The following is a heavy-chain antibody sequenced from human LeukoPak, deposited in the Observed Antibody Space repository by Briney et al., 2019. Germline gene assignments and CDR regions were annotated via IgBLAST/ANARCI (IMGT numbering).Heavy chain of an antibody. CDR3: ARDRGLGYCSGGSCYSWWFDP. D-gene: IGHD2-15*01. J-gene: IGHJ5*02. V-gene: IGHV1-18*01. CDR1: GYTFTSYG. CDR2: ICAYNGNT. Sequence: GASVKVSCKASGYTFTSYGISWVRQAPGQGLEWMGWICAYNGNTNYAQKLQGRVTMTTDTSTSTAYMELRSLRSDDTAVYYCARDRGLGYCSGGSCYSWWFDPWGQGTLVTVSS.